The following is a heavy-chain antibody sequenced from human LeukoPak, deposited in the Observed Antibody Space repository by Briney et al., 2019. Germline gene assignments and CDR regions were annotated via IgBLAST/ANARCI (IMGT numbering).Heavy chain of an antibody. D-gene: IGHD3-22*01. CDR1: GYTFTSYY. CDR2: INPSGGST. J-gene: IGHJ4*02. V-gene: IGHV1-46*01. Sequence: ASVKVSCKASGYTFTSYYMHWVRQAPGQGLEWMGIINPSGGSTSYAQKFQGRVTMTRDTSTSTVYMELSSLRSDDTAVYYCARDTGMITMIAGIDYWGQGTLVTVSS. CDR3: ARDTGMITMIAGIDY.